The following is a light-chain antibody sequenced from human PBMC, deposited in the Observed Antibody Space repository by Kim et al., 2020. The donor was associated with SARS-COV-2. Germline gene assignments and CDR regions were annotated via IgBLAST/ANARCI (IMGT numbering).Light chain of an antibody. V-gene: IGKV3-11*01. J-gene: IGKJ2*01. CDR1: QSVSSY. CDR2: DAS. CDR3: QQRSNWPGT. Sequence: SVAPGERAALSCRASQSVSSYLAWYQQKPGQAPKLLIYDASNRATGIPARFSGSGSGTDFTLTISSLEPEDFAVYYCQQRSNWPGTFGQGTKLEIK.